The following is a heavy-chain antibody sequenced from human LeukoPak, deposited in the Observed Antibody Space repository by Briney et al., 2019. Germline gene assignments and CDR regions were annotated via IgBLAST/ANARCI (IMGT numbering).Heavy chain of an antibody. J-gene: IGHJ5*02. V-gene: IGHV4-59*01. CDR2: IYYTGTV. CDR3: ARGEDFKSSRFDP. D-gene: IGHD1-26*01. CDR1: GGSMSYDY. Sequence: SETLSLTCTVSGGSMSYDYWSWIRQPPGKGLEWIGYIYYTGTVKYNPSLKSRVTISVDTSKNQFSLKLTSVTAADTAVYYCARGEDFKSSRFDPWGQGTLVTVSS.